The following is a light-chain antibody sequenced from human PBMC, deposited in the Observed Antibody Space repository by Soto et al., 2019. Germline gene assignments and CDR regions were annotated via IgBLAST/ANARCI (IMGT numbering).Light chain of an antibody. V-gene: IGKV3-15*01. J-gene: IGKJ1*01. Sequence: EIVMTQSPATLSVSPGERATLSCRASESVSSSNLAWYQQKPGQTPRLLIYGASTRATGIPARFSGSGSGTEFTLTISSLKSEDVAVYYCPKYQKWPKTLGKGTKVDI. CDR1: ESVSSSN. CDR2: GAS. CDR3: PKYQKWPKT.